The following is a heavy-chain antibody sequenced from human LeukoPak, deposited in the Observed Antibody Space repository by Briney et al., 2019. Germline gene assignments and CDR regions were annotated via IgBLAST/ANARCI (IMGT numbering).Heavy chain of an antibody. J-gene: IGHJ3*02. D-gene: IGHD1-14*01. CDR3: ARNIRMSNSHDAFDI. CDR1: GGSFSGYY. V-gene: IGHV4-34*01. Sequence: SETLSLTCAVYGGSFSGYYWSWIRQPPGKGLEWIGSIYYSGSTYYNPSLKSRVTISVDTSKNQFSLKLSSVTAADTAVYYCARNIRMSNSHDAFDIWGQGTMVTVSS. CDR2: IYYSGST.